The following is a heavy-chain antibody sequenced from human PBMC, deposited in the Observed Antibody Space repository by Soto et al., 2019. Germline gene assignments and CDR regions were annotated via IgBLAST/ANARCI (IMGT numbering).Heavy chain of an antibody. CDR1: GFTFSGYN. D-gene: IGHD6-6*01. CDR3: ARRGTISSAHHFKH. V-gene: IGHV3-11*01. CDR2: ITSSGSNT. J-gene: IGHJ4*02. Sequence: QVQLVESGGGLVKPGGSLRLSCAASGFTFSGYNMSWIRQAPGKGLEWVSYITSSGSNTFDAEAVKGRVTISRDNTMHLLYLQMNSLSAEDAAVYYCARRGTISSAHHFKHWGQGTMVTVSP.